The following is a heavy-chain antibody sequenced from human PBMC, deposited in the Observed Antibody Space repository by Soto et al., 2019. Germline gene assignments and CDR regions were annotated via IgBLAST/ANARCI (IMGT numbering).Heavy chain of an antibody. CDR3: ARRRAAAGTLTSDY. V-gene: IGHV3-21*01. Sequence: GGSLRLSCAASGFIFTGYNMNWVRQAPGKGLEWVSSISSGSSYIYCADSVKGRFTISRDNAKNSLYLQMNTLRAEDTALYYCARRRAAAGTLTSDYWGQGTRVTVSS. J-gene: IGHJ4*02. D-gene: IGHD6-13*01. CDR1: GFIFTGYN. CDR2: ISSGSSYI.